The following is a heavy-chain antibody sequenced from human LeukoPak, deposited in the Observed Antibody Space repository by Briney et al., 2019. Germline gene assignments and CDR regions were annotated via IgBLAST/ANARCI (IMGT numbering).Heavy chain of an antibody. D-gene: IGHD3-22*01. CDR1: GYTFTDYY. CDR2: VDPEDGET. CDR3: ATLGMRSGYYH. V-gene: IGHV1-69-2*01. Sequence: ASVKVSCKVSGYTFTDYYMHWVQQAPGKGLEWMGLVDPEDGETIYAEKFQGRVTITADTSTDTAYMELSSLRSEDTAVYYCATLGMRSGYYHRGQGTLVTVSS. J-gene: IGHJ4*02.